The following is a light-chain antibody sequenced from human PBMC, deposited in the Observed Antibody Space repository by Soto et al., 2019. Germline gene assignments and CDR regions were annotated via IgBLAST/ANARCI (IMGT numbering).Light chain of an antibody. V-gene: IGKV3-15*01. J-gene: IGKJ1*01. CDR2: GAS. Sequence: EIVMTQSPATLSVSPGERAILSCRASQSVSSNLAWYQQKPGQAPRLLMYGASTRATGIPDRFSGSGSGTEFTLTISSLQSEDFAVYYCQQHNNWPPWTFGQGTTVEIK. CDR1: QSVSSN. CDR3: QQHNNWPPWT.